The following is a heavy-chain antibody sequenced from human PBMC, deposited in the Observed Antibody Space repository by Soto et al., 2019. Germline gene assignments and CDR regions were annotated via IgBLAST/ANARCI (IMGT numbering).Heavy chain of an antibody. CDR1: GFTFSSYA. J-gene: IGHJ4*02. Sequence: GGSLRLSCAASGFTFSSYAMSWVRQAPGKGLEWVAAIRGSGGSTYYADSVKGRFTISRDNSKNTLYLQMNSLRAEDTAVYYCAKAGYSDSSGYYGLDYWGQGTLVTVSS. V-gene: IGHV3-23*01. CDR3: AKAGYSDSSGYYGLDY. CDR2: IRGSGGST. D-gene: IGHD3-22*01.